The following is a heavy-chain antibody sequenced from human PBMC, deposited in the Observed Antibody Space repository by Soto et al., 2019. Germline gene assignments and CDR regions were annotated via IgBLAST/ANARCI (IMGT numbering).Heavy chain of an antibody. Sequence: PGGSLRLSCAASGFTFTRYSMNWVRQAPGKGLEWVSSISSTTNYIYYADSMKGRFTVSRDNAKNSVYLDMNSLSAEDTAVYYSARESEDLTSSFDYWGQGTLVTVSS. CDR3: ARESEDLTSSFDY. V-gene: IGHV3-21*01. CDR1: GFTFTRYS. J-gene: IGHJ4*02. CDR2: ISSTTNYI.